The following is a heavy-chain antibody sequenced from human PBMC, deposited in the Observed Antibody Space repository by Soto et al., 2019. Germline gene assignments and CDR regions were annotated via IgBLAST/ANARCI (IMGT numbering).Heavy chain of an antibody. Sequence: GASVKVFCKASGGTFSSYAISWVRQAPGQGLEWMGGIIPIFGTANYAQKFQGRVTITADESTSTAYMELSSLRSEDTAVYYCARVHGELRSLVAFDIWGQGTMVTVSS. J-gene: IGHJ3*02. CDR2: IIPIFGTA. CDR1: GGTFSSYA. V-gene: IGHV1-69*13. CDR3: ARVHGELRSLVAFDI. D-gene: IGHD1-26*01.